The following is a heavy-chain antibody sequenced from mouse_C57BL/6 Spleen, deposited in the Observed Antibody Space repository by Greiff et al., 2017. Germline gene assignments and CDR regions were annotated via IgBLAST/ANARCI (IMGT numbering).Heavy chain of an antibody. Sequence: VQLQQSGAELARPGASVTLSCKASGYTFTGYTLHWVKQRPGQGLEWIGYINPSSGNPKYNQKFKDKATLTADKSSSTAYMQLSSLTSEDSAVYYCANIYYGRSSDFDYWGQGTTLTVSS. CDR2: INPSSGNP. D-gene: IGHD1-1*01. CDR1: GYTFTGYT. V-gene: IGHV1-4*01. J-gene: IGHJ2*01. CDR3: ANIYYGRSSDFDY.